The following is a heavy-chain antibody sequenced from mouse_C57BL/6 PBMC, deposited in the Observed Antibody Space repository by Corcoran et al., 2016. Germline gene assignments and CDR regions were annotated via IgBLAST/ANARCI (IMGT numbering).Heavy chain of an antibody. D-gene: IGHD2-1*01. J-gene: IGHJ4*01. CDR3: ARLYGKGGAMDY. CDR1: GYSITSGYY. V-gene: IGHV3-6*01. Sequence: DVQLQESGPGLVKPSQSLSLTCSVTGYSITSGYYWNWIRQFPGNKLEWMGYISYDGSNNYNPSLKNRISITRDTSKNQFFLKLNSVTTEDTATYYCARLYGKGGAMDYWGQGTSVTVSS. CDR2: ISYDGSN.